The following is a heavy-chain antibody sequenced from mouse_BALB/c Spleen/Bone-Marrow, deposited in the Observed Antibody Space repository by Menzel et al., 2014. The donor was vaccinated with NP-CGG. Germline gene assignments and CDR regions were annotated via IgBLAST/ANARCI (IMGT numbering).Heavy chain of an antibody. Sequence: QVQLQQSGAELVKPGASVKLSCKASGYSFTNYYMYWVKRRPGQGLELIGEINPSNGGTNFNEKFKNKATLTVDKSSSTAYMQLSSLTSEDSAVYYCTRSNYGYWYFDVWGAGTTVTVSS. J-gene: IGHJ1*01. CDR1: GYSFTNYY. CDR3: TRSNYGYWYFDV. V-gene: IGHV1S81*02. D-gene: IGHD1-1*01. CDR2: INPSNGGT.